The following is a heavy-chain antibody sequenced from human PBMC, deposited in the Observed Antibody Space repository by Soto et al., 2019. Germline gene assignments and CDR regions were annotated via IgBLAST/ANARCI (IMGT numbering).Heavy chain of an antibody. CDR1: GFTFSSYW. J-gene: IGHJ4*02. Sequence: GGSLRLSCAASGFTFSSYWMHWVRQAPGNGLVWVSRISTDGSSITYADSVKGRFTISRDNAKNTLSLQMNSLRAEDTAVYYCATHTTPRVVVAATLVDYWGQGTLVTVSS. CDR3: ATHTTPRVVVAATLVDY. D-gene: IGHD2-15*01. V-gene: IGHV3-74*01. CDR2: ISTDGSSI.